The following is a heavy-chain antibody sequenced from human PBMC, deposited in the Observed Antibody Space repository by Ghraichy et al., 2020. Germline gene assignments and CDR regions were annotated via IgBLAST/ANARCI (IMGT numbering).Heavy chain of an antibody. CDR3: ASSNWFDP. V-gene: IGHV4-34*01. J-gene: IGHJ5*02. CDR1: GGSFSGYY. Sequence: SQTLSLTCAVYGGSFSGYYWSWIRQPPGKGLEWIGEINHSGSTNYNPSLKSRVTISVDTSKNQFSLKLSSVTAADTAVYYCASSNWFDPWGQGTLVTVSS. CDR2: INHSGST.